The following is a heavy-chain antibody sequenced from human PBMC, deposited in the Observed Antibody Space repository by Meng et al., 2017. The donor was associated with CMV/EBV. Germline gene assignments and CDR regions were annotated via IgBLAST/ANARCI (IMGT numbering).Heavy chain of an antibody. CDR2: IYYSGST. J-gene: IGHJ6*02. CDR1: GGSVSSGSYY. Sequence: GSLRLSCTVSGGSVSSGSYYWSWIRQPPGKGLEWIGYIYYSGSTNYNPSLKSRVTISVDTSKNQFSLKLSSVTAADTAVYYCARGLGRKPHYYYYYGMDVWGQGTTVTVSS. CDR3: ARGLGRKPHYYYYYGMDV. D-gene: IGHD1-14*01. V-gene: IGHV4-61*01.